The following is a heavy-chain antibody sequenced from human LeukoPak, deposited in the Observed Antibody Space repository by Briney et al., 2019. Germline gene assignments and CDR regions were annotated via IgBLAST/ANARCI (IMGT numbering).Heavy chain of an antibody. D-gene: IGHD4-17*01. J-gene: IGHJ4*02. V-gene: IGHV3-23*01. CDR2: ISSSGDRT. CDR1: GFTFSSYA. CDR3: SHPSTPDYGGLDY. Sequence: GGSLRLSCAASGFTFSSYAMHWVRQAPGKGLEWVAAISSSGDRTYFADSVRGRFTISRDNSKNTLYLQMNSLRDEDTAVYYCSHPSTPDYGGLDYWGQGTLVTVSS.